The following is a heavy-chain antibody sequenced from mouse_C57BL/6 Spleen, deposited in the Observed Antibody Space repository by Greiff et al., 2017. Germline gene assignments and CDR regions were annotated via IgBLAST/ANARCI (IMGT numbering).Heavy chain of an antibody. D-gene: IGHD2-1*01. CDR3: ARSPYGNYWYFGG. Sequence: QVQLQQPGAELVRPGSSVKLSCTASGYTFTSYWMHWVKQRPIQGLEWIGNIDPSDSETHYNQKFKDKATLTVDKSSSTAYMQLSRLTSEDSAVYCCARSPYGNYWYFGGWGTGATVTVSS. CDR2: IDPSDSET. J-gene: IGHJ1*03. V-gene: IGHV1-52*01. CDR1: GYTFTSYW.